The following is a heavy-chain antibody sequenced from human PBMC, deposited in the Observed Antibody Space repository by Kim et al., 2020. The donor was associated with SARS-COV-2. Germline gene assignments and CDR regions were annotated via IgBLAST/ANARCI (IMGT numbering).Heavy chain of an antibody. Sequence: YSPSFQGQVTISADKSISTAYLQWSSLKASDTAMYYCARRGIGLYYYGMDVLGQGTTVTVSS. D-gene: IGHD3-16*01. V-gene: IGHV5-51*01. CDR3: ARRGIGLYYYGMDV. J-gene: IGHJ6*02.